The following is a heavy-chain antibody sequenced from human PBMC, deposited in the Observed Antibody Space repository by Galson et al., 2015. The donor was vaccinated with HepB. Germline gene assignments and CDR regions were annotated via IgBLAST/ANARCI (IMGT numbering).Heavy chain of an antibody. J-gene: IGHJ5*02. D-gene: IGHD3-16*02. CDR2: MNPNRGNT. CDR1: GYTFTSYD. Sequence: SVKVSCKASGYTFTSYDINWVRQATGQGLEWMGWMNPNRGNTGYAQKFQGRVTMTRNTSISTAYMELSSLRSEDTAVYYCARGGYYDYIWGSYRRNWFDPWGQGTLVTVSS. V-gene: IGHV1-8*01. CDR3: ARGGYYDYIWGSYRRNWFDP.